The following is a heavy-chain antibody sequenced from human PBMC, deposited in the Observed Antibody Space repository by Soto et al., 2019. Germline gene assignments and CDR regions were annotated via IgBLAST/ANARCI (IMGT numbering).Heavy chain of an antibody. CDR2: INHSGST. Sequence: SETLSLTCAVYGGSFSGYYWSWIRQPPGKGLEWIGEINHSGSTNYNPSLKSRVTISVDTSKNQFSLKLSSVTAADTAVYYCARGRVRRKGIAAAGTPSKPHKNWFDPWGQGTLVTAPQ. V-gene: IGHV4-34*01. CDR3: ARGRVRRKGIAAAGTPSKPHKNWFDP. J-gene: IGHJ5*02. CDR1: GGSFSGYY. D-gene: IGHD6-13*01.